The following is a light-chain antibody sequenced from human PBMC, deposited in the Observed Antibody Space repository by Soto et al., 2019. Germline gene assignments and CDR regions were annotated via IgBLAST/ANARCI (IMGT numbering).Light chain of an antibody. J-gene: IGKJ2*01. CDR3: QHYNFWPHS. CDR1: QSVSNY. V-gene: IGKV3-15*01. CDR2: GAS. Sequence: MTQSPSSLSASVGDRVTITCRASQSVSNYLAWYQQKPGQAPRLLISGASTRATGIPARFSGSGSGTEFTLTISSLQSEDVSIYFCQHYNFWPHSFGQGTKV.